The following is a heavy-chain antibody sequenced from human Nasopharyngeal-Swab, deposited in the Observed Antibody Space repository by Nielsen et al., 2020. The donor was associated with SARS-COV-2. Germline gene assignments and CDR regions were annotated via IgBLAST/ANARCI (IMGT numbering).Heavy chain of an antibody. D-gene: IGHD6-19*01. CDR2: IYWDDDK. V-gene: IGHV2-5*02. Sequence: SGPTLVKPTQTLTLTCTFSGFSLSTSGVGVGWIRQPPGKALEWLALIYWDDDKRYSPSLKSRLTITKDTSKNQVVLTMTNTDPVDTATYYCAHNQHWGGYEQQWLVPADWFDPWGQGTLVTVSS. J-gene: IGHJ5*02. CDR1: GFSLSTSGVG. CDR3: AHNQHWGGYEQQWLVPADWFDP.